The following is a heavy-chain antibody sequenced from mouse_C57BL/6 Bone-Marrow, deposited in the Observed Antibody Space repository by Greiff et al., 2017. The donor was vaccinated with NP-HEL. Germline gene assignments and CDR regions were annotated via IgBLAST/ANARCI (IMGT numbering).Heavy chain of an antibody. J-gene: IGHJ1*03. Sequence: EVHLVESGGDLVKPGGSLKLSCAASGFTFSSYGMSWVRQTPDKRLEWVATISSGGSYTYYPDSVKGRFTISRDNAKNTLFLQMTSLRSEDTAMYYCASERGYFDVWGTGTTVTVSS. CDR3: ASERGYFDV. V-gene: IGHV5-6*01. CDR1: GFTFSSYG. CDR2: ISSGGSYT.